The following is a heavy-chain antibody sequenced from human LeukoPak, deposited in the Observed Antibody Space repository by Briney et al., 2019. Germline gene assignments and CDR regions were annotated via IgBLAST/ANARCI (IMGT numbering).Heavy chain of an antibody. CDR1: GFTFSSYS. J-gene: IGHJ4*02. D-gene: IGHD3-9*01. CDR3: ARDYYDILTGYLTGNDY. V-gene: IGHV3-21*01. Sequence: GGSLRLSCAASGFTFSSYSMNWDRQAPGKGLEWVSSISSSSSYIYYADSVKGRFTISRDNAKNSLYLQMNSLRAEDTAVYYCARDYYDILTGYLTGNDYWGQGTLVTVSS. CDR2: ISSSSSYI.